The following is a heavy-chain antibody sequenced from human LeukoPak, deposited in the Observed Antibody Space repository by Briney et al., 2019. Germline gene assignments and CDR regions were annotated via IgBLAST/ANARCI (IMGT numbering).Heavy chain of an antibody. D-gene: IGHD1-1*01. J-gene: IGHJ5*02. V-gene: IGHV1-18*01. CDR1: GYSFTSYG. Sequence: ASVKVSCKASGYSFTSYGISWVRQAPGQRLEWMGWISGNTANTKYAQKLQGRVTMTTDTSTSTAYMELRSLRSDDTAVYYCARDDRDNTWSWWDPWGQGTLVTVSS. CDR2: ISGNTANT. CDR3: ARDDRDNTWSWWDP.